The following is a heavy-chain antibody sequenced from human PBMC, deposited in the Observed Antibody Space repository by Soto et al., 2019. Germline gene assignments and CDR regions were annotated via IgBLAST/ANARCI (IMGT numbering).Heavy chain of an antibody. V-gene: IGHV3-11*01. J-gene: IGHJ6*03. CDR1: GFTFSDSY. CDR3: ARRGYCSGGICYIRMDV. CDR2: ISSGGSAI. D-gene: IGHD2-15*01. Sequence: QVQLVESGGGLVKPGGSLRLSCAASGFTFSDSYMTWIRQAPGKGLEWVSYISSGGSAIYYADSVKGRFTLSRDNAKHELYLQMNRLSGEATSVYYCARRGYCSGGICYIRMDVWGKVNTVTVSS.